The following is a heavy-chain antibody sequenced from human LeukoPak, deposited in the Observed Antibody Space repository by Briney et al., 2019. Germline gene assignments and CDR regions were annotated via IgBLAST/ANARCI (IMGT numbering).Heavy chain of an antibody. J-gene: IGHJ4*02. D-gene: IGHD5-18*01. V-gene: IGHV1-2*02. CDR3: ARDLGIQLWSLGY. Sequence: ASVKVSCKASGYTFTGYYMHWVRQAPGQGLEWMGWINPNSGGTNYAQKFQGRVTITRDTSISTAYMELSRLRSDDTAVYYCARDLGIQLWSLGYWGQGTLVTVSS. CDR2: INPNSGGT. CDR1: GYTFTGYY.